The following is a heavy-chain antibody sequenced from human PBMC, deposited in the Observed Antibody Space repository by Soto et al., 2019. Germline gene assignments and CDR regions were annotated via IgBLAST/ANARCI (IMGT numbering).Heavy chain of an antibody. CDR3: AQSSSGAYREYFRH. CDR1: GFSLSTGDVG. J-gene: IGHJ1*01. Sequence: QITLKESGPALVRPTQTLALTCTFSGFSLSTGDVGVAWIRQPTGKALECLALTYWDDANPYRPSLRSRLTITKDTSKNRVVLTMTNMDPVYPPTYYCAQSSSGAYREYFRHWGQGTLLTLSS. D-gene: IGHD6-25*01. V-gene: IGHV2-5*02. CDR2: TYWDDAN.